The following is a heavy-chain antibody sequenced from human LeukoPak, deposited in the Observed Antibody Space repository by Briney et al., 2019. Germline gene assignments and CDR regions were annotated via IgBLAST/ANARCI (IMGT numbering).Heavy chain of an antibody. J-gene: IGHJ4*02. CDR3: ARSPYLDY. V-gene: IGHV4-59*01. CDR2: IYYSGST. CDR1: GGSISSYY. Sequence: SETLSLTCTVSGGSISSYYWSWIRQPPGRGLEWIGYIYYSGSTNYSPSLKSRVTISVDTSKNQFSLKLSSVTAADTAVYYCARSPYLDYWGQGTLVTVSS.